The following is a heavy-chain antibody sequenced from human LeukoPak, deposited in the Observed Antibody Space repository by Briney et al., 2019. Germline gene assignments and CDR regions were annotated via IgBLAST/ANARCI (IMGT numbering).Heavy chain of an antibody. CDR3: ARDGVYYYDSSGYRTMGSFFDI. J-gene: IGHJ3*02. CDR1: GFTFSSYG. V-gene: IGHV3-48*04. CDR2: ISSSGSTI. D-gene: IGHD3-22*01. Sequence: GGTLRLSCAASGFTFSSYGMSWVRQAPGKGLEWVPYISSSGSTIYYADSVKGRFTISRDNAKNSLYLQMNSLRAEDTAVYYCARDGVYYYDSSGYRTMGSFFDIWGQGTMVTVSS.